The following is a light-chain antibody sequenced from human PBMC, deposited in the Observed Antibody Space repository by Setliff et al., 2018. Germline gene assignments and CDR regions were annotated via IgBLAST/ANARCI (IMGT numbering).Light chain of an antibody. CDR2: EVS. CDR3: SSYAGRNNLGV. CDR1: SSDVGNYNF. V-gene: IGLV2-8*01. Sequence: QSALAQPPSASGSPGQSVTIPCTGTSSDVGNYNFVSWYQQHPGKAPKLMIYEVSKRPSGVPDRFSGSKSGNTASLTVSGLQAEDEADYYCSSYAGRNNLGVFGTGTKVTVL. J-gene: IGLJ1*01.